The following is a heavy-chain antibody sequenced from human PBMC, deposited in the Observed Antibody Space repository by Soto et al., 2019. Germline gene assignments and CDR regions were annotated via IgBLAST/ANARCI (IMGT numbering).Heavy chain of an antibody. V-gene: IGHV3-66*03. CDR1: GFTVSSNY. CDR2: IYSCGST. J-gene: IGHJ6*02. Sequence: GGSLRLSCAASGFTVSSNYMSWVRQAPGKGLEWVSVIYSCGSTYYADSVKGRFTISRDNSKNTLYLQMNSLRAEDTAVYYCARDLRRSTSCRSGYYYYGMDVWGQGTTVTVSS. CDR3: ARDLRRSTSCRSGYYYYGMDV. D-gene: IGHD2-2*01.